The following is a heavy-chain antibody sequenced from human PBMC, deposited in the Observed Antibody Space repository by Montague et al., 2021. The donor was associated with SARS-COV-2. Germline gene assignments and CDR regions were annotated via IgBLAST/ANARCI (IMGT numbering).Heavy chain of an antibody. CDR3: ARVDSSGWYGYYYYGMDV. Sequence: SETLSLTCAVSGGSISSSNWWSWVRQPPGKGLEWIGEIYHSGSTNYNPXXKSRVTISVDKPKNQFSLKLSSVTAADTAVYYCARVDSSGWYGYYYYGMDVWGQGTTVTVSS. CDR2: IYHSGST. D-gene: IGHD6-19*01. V-gene: IGHV4-4*02. J-gene: IGHJ6*02. CDR1: GGSISSSNW.